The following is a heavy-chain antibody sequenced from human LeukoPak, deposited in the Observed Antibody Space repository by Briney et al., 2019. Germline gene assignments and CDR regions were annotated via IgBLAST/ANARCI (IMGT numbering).Heavy chain of an antibody. J-gene: IGHJ3*02. CDR2: ISAYNGNT. Sequence: ASVKVSCKASGYTFTSYGISWVRQAPGQGLEWMGWISAYNGNTNYAQKLQGRVTMTTDTSTSTAYMELRSLRSDDTAVYYCARKKLGGYALGDVAFDIWGQGTMVTVSS. D-gene: IGHD1-26*01. CDR1: GYTFTSYG. CDR3: ARKKLGGYALGDVAFDI. V-gene: IGHV1-18*01.